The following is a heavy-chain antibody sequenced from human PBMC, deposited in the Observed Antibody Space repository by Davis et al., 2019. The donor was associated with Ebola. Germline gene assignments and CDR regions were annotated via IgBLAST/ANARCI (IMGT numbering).Heavy chain of an antibody. D-gene: IGHD4-11*01. CDR2: IWYDGSNK. CDR1: GFTFSSYW. J-gene: IGHJ4*02. Sequence: GESLKISCAASGFTFSSYWMSWVRQAPGKGLEWVAVIWYDGSNKYYADSVKGRFTISRDNSKNTLYLQMNSLRPEDTAVYYCARDSDDYSFDYWGQGTLVTVSS. CDR3: ARDSDDYSFDY. V-gene: IGHV3-33*08.